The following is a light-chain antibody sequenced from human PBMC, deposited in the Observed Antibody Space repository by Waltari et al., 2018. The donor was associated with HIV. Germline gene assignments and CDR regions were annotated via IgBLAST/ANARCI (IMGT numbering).Light chain of an antibody. J-gene: IGLJ1*01. CDR2: DVS. CDR1: SSDVGSYNY. CDR3: CSYAGSNTYL. V-gene: IGLV2-23*02. Sequence: QSALTQPASVSGFPGQSITISCTGSSSDVGSYNYVYWYQQHPGKAPNLLIYDVSKRPSGVSNRFAGSKSGNTASLTISGLQAEDEADYYCCSYAGSNTYLFGTGTEVTVL.